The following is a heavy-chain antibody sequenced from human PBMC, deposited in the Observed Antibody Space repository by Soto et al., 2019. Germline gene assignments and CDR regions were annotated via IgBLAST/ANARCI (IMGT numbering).Heavy chain of an antibody. CDR2: IIPIFGTV. Sequence: QVQLVQSGAEVKKPGSSVKVSCKASGGTFSNYPISWVRQAPGQGLEWMGGIIPIFGTVNYAQKFQGRVTITAEESTSKAYMELSSLRFEDTAVYYCARGNHRWLQLWYFDLWGRGTLVTVSS. D-gene: IGHD6-19*01. J-gene: IGHJ2*01. CDR3: ARGNHRWLQLWYFDL. V-gene: IGHV1-69*12. CDR1: GGTFSNYP.